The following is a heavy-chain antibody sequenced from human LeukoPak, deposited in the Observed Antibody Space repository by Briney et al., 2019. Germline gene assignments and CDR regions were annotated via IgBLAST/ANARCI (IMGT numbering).Heavy chain of an antibody. Sequence: GGSLRLSCAASGFTFSGYEMNWVRQAPGKGLEWVSYISSSGSTIYYADSVKGRFTISRDNAKNSLYLQMNNLRAEDTAVYYCARDGGDSSGWTQGWFDPWGQGTLVTVSS. CDR1: GFTFSGYE. V-gene: IGHV3-48*03. J-gene: IGHJ5*02. CDR2: ISSSGSTI. CDR3: ARDGGDSSGWTQGWFDP. D-gene: IGHD6-19*01.